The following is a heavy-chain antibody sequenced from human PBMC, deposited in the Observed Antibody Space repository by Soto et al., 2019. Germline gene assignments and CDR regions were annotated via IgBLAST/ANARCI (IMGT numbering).Heavy chain of an antibody. J-gene: IGHJ6*02. CDR1: GGTIISGDYF. CDR3: AREKDYYDSSGYYYENGMDV. Sequence: PSEPLSLTCSVSGGTIISGDYFWSWIRQPPGKGLEWIGEIIYTGSTNYNPSLKSRVTISVDTSKNQFSLKLSSVTAADTAVYYCAREKDYYDSSGYYYENGMDVWGQGTTVTVSS. CDR2: IIYTGST. V-gene: IGHV4-30-4*01. D-gene: IGHD3-22*01.